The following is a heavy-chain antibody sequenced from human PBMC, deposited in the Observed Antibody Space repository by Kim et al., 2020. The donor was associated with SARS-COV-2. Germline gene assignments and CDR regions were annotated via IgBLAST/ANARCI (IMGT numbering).Heavy chain of an antibody. CDR1: GYSFTSYW. CDR2: IYPGDSDT. D-gene: IGHD3-22*01. Sequence: GESLKISCKGSGYSFTSYWIGWVRQMPGKGLEWMGIIYPGDSDTRYSPSFQGQVTISADKSISTAYLQWSRLKASDTAIYYCASRDTSGYIGGEAFDIWGQGTMVTVSS. V-gene: IGHV5-51*01. CDR3: ASRDTSGYIGGEAFDI. J-gene: IGHJ3*02.